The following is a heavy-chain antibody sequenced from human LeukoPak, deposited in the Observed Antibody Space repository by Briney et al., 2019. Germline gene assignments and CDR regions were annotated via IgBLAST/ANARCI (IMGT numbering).Heavy chain of an antibody. D-gene: IGHD6-25*01. V-gene: IGHV3-7*01. CDR3: ARGGSY. J-gene: IGHJ4*02. Sequence: GGSLRLSCAASGFTFSIYWMTWVRQAPGKGLEWVANIKQDGSEKYYVDSVKGRFTISRDNAKSSLYLQMNSLRAEDTAVYYCARGGSYWGQGTLVTVSS. CDR2: IKQDGSEK. CDR1: GFTFSIYW.